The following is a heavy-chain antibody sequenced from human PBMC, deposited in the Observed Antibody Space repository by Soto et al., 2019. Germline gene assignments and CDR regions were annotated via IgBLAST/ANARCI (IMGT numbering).Heavy chain of an antibody. CDR3: AKDTYYYARSCYYGFDY. D-gene: IGHD3-22*01. CDR2: VSHDGSNK. V-gene: IGHV3-30*18. Sequence: QVQLVESGGGVVQPGMSLRLSCAASGFTFSSYGMHWVRQAPGRGLEWVAVVSHDGSNKHYEDSVEGRFTISRDNPTNTVYLQMNSLSAEDTAVYYGAKDTYYYARSCYYGFDYWGQGTLVTVSS. J-gene: IGHJ4*02. CDR1: GFTFSSYG.